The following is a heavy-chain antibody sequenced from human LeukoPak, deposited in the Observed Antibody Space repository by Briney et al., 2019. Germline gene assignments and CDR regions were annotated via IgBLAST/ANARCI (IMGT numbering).Heavy chain of an antibody. V-gene: IGHV4-39*01. J-gene: IGHJ4*02. CDR2: IYYSGST. CDR3: ARQWGIAVAGKDY. CDR1: GGSISSSSYY. D-gene: IGHD6-19*01. Sequence: SETLSPTCTVSGGSISSSSYYWGWIRQPPGKGLEWIGSIYYSGSTYYNPSLKSRVTISVDTSKNQFSLKLSSVTAADTAVYYCARQWGIAVAGKDYWGQGTLVTVSS.